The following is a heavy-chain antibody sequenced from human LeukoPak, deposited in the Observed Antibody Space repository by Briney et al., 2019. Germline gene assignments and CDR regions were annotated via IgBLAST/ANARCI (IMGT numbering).Heavy chain of an antibody. CDR2: ITHSGST. D-gene: IGHD6-13*01. J-gene: IGHJ3*02. CDR3: AREREGSSWYDNAFDI. CDR1: GGSFSGYY. Sequence: SETLSLTCAVYGGSFSGYYWSWIPQPPGKGLEWIGEITHSGSTNYNPSLKSRVTISVDTSKNQFSLKLSSVTAADTAVYYCAREREGSSWYDNAFDIWGQGTMVTVSS. V-gene: IGHV4-34*01.